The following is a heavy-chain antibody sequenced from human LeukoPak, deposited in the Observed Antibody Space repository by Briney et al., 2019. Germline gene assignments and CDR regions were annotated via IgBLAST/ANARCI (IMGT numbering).Heavy chain of an antibody. Sequence: SETLSLTCAVYGGSFSGYYWSWIRQPPGKGLEWIGEINHSGSTNYNPSLKSRVTISVDTSKNQFSLKLSSVTAADTAVYYCARTHRRSGSYVVFDIWGQGTMVTVSS. CDR3: ARTHRRSGSYVVFDI. CDR2: INHSGST. CDR1: GGSFSGYY. J-gene: IGHJ3*02. D-gene: IGHD1-26*01. V-gene: IGHV4-34*01.